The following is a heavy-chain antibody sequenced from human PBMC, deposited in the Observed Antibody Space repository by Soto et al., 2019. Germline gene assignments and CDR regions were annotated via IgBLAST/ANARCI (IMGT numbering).Heavy chain of an antibody. Sequence: QVQLVESGGGVVQPGRSLSLSCAASGFTFSSYGIHWVRQAPGKGLEWVAVIWYDGSNKYYADSVKGRFTISRDNSKNTLYLPMNSLRAEDTAVYYCAREVLVRGIKYHGMDVLGQGTTVTVSS. V-gene: IGHV3-33*01. D-gene: IGHD3-10*01. J-gene: IGHJ6*02. CDR2: IWYDGSNK. CDR1: GFTFSSYG. CDR3: AREVLVRGIKYHGMDV.